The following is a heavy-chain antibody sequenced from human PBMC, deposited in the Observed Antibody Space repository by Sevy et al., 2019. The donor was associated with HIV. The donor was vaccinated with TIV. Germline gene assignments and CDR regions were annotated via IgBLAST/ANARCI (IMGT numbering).Heavy chain of an antibody. D-gene: IGHD3-10*01. V-gene: IGHV3-21*01. CDR2: ISSSSSYI. Sequence: GGSLRLSCAASGFTFSSYSMNWVRQAPGKGLEWVSSISSSSSYIYYADSVKGRFTISRDNAKNSLYLQMNSLRAEDTAVYYCAREVTWNYYGSGSYYMDDYWGQGTLVTVSS. CDR1: GFTFSSYS. J-gene: IGHJ4*02. CDR3: AREVTWNYYGSGSYYMDDY.